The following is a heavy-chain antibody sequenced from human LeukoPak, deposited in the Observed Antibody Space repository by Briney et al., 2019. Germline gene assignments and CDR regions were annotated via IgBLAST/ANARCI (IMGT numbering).Heavy chain of an antibody. D-gene: IGHD4-11*01. Sequence: PGRSLRLSCAASGFTFSSYTMHWVRRAPGKGLEWAAVISYDGNNKYYADSVKGRFTISRDNSKNTLYLQMNSLRAEDTAVYYCARDVGLATVTTGGHWGQGTLVTVSS. CDR3: ARDVGLATVTTGGH. CDR1: GFTFSSYT. V-gene: IGHV3-30-3*01. J-gene: IGHJ4*02. CDR2: ISYDGNNK.